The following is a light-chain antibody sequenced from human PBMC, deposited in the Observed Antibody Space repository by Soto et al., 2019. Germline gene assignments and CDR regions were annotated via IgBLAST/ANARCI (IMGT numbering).Light chain of an antibody. CDR1: QTISSS. Sequence: DIQMTQSPSTLSGSAGDRVTITCRASQTISSSLAWYQQKPGKAPKLLIYKASTLKSGVPSRFSGSGSGTEFTLTISSLQPDDFATYYCQHDNSYSEAFGQGTKVDSK. V-gene: IGKV1-5*03. CDR2: KAS. J-gene: IGKJ1*01. CDR3: QHDNSYSEA.